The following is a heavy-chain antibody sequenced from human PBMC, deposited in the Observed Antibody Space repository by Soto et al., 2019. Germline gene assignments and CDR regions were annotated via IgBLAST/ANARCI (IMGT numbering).Heavy chain of an antibody. CDR1: GFTFSSYA. CDR2: ISGSGGST. D-gene: IGHD6-13*01. Sequence: GSLRLSCAASGFTFSSYAMSWVRQAPGKGLEWVSAISGSGGSTYYADSVKGRFTISRDNSKNTLYLQMNSLRAEDTAVYYCASTPSLERIAAAGYYFDYWGQGTLVTVSS. J-gene: IGHJ4*02. V-gene: IGHV3-23*01. CDR3: ASTPSLERIAAAGYYFDY.